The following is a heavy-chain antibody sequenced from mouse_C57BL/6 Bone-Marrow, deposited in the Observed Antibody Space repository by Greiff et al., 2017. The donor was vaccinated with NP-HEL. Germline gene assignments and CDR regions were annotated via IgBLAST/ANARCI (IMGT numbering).Heavy chain of an antibody. CDR3: ARHGHYYGSRPWFAY. CDR1: GFTFSSYG. CDR2: ISSGGSYT. V-gene: IGHV5-6*01. J-gene: IGHJ3*01. Sequence: EVQLKESGGDLVKPGGSLKLSCAASGFTFSSYGMSWVRQTPDKRLEWVATISSGGSYTYYPDSVKGRFTISRDNAKNTLYLQMSSLKSEDTAMYYCARHGHYYGSRPWFAYWGQGTLVTVSA. D-gene: IGHD1-1*01.